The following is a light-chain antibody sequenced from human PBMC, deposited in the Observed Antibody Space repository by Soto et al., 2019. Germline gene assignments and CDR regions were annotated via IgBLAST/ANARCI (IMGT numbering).Light chain of an antibody. CDR3: QQYGTSPRT. CDR2: GAS. CDR1: QSVSSRC. Sequence: EIVLTQSPGTLSLSPGERATLSCRASQSVSSRCLAWYQQKPGQAPRLLLHGASSRATGIPDRFSGSESGTDFTLTISRLEPEDFAVYYCQQYGTSPRTFGQGTRVEIK. V-gene: IGKV3-20*01. J-gene: IGKJ1*01.